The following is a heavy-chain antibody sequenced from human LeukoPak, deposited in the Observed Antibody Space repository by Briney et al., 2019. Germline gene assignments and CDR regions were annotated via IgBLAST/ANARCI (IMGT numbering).Heavy chain of an antibody. CDR2: ISSSGSNI. Sequence: PGGSLRLSCAASGFTFSDYYMSWVRQAPGKGLEWVSYISSSGSNIYYADSVKGRFTISRDNAKNSLYLQMNSLRAEDTAVYYCARDRGSSWSYYYYGMDVWGQGTTVTVSS. CDR3: ARDRGSSWSYYYYGMDV. J-gene: IGHJ6*02. D-gene: IGHD6-13*01. V-gene: IGHV3-11*01. CDR1: GFTFSDYY.